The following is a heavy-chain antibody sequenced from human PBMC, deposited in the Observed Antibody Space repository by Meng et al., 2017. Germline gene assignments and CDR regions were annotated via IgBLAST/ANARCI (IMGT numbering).Heavy chain of an antibody. D-gene: IGHD3-22*01. CDR3: ARVDSSGYYYVMGY. CDR2: ISSSSSYI. J-gene: IGHJ4*02. CDR1: GFTFSSYS. Sequence: GESLKISCAASGFTFSSYSMNWVRQAPGKGLEWVSSISSSSSYIYYADSVKGRFTISRDNAKNSLYLQMNSLRAEDTAVYYCARVDSSGYYYVMGYWGQGTLVTGSS. V-gene: IGHV3-21*01.